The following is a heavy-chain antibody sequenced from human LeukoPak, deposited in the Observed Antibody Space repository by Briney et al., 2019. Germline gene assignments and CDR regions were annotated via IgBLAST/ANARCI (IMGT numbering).Heavy chain of an antibody. CDR3: VKGQRYYDSSGYYSIEYFQH. D-gene: IGHD3-22*01. Sequence: PGGSLRLSCSASGFTSSSYAMHWVRQAPGKGLEYVSAISSNGGSTYYADSVKGRFTISRDNSKNTLYLQMSSLRAEDTAVYYCVKGQRYYDSSGYYSIEYFQHWGQGTLVTVSS. J-gene: IGHJ1*01. V-gene: IGHV3-64D*09. CDR1: GFTSSSYA. CDR2: ISSNGGST.